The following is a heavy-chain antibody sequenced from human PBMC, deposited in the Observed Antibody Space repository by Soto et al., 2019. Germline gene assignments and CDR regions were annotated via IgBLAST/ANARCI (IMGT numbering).Heavy chain of an antibody. CDR3: ARGGGLYYYYGMDV. V-gene: IGHV4-34*01. CDR1: GGSFSGYY. CDR2: INHSGST. J-gene: IGHJ6*02. Sequence: QVQLQQWGAGLLKPSETLSLTCAVYGGSFSGYYWSWIRQPPGKGLEWIGEINHSGSTNYNPSLKSRVTISVDTSKNQFSLKLSSVTAADTAVYYCARGGGLYYYYGMDVWGQGTTVTVSS. D-gene: IGHD3-22*01.